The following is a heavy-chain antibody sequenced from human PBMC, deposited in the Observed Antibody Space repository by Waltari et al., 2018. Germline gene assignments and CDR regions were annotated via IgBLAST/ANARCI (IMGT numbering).Heavy chain of an antibody. CDR1: GYTFTSYG. CDR3: ARVHIGGGDCYSLPD. V-gene: IGHV1-18*01. J-gene: IGHJ4*02. D-gene: IGHD2-21*01. CDR2: ISAYNGNT. Sequence: QVQLVQSGAEVKKPGASVKVSCKASGYTFTSYGISWVRQAPGQGLEWMGWISAYNGNTNYAQKRQGRVTMTTDTSTSTAYMELRSLRSDDTAVYYCARVHIGGGDCYSLPDWGQGTLVTVSS.